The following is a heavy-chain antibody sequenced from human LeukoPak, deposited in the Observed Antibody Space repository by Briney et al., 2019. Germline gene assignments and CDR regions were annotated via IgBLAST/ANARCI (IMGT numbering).Heavy chain of an antibody. Sequence: PGGSLRLSCAASGFTFSSYVMHWVRQAPGKGLEWVSAISGSGGSTYYADSVKGRFTISRDNSKNTLYLQMNSLRAEDTAVYYCAKSGYSYGYYYFDYWGQGTLVTVSS. CDR2: ISGSGGST. CDR3: AKSGYSYGYYYFDY. J-gene: IGHJ4*02. CDR1: GFTFSSYV. V-gene: IGHV3-23*01. D-gene: IGHD5-18*01.